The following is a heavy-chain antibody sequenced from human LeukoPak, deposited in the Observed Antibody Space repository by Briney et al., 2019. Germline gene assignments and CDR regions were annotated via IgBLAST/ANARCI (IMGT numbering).Heavy chain of an antibody. CDR2: ISWNSGSI. CDR3: TRLRSGSYWFDY. V-gene: IGHV3-9*01. J-gene: IGHJ4*02. CDR1: GFTFDDYA. D-gene: IGHD1-26*01. Sequence: PGGSLRLSCAASGFTFDDYAMHWVRQAPGKGLEWVSGISWNSGSIGYADSVKGRFTIPRDNAKNSLYLQMNSLRAEDTAVYYCTRLRSGSYWFDYWGQGTLVTVSS.